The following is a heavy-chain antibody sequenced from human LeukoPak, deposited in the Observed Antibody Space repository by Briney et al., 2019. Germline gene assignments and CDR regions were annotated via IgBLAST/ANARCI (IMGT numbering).Heavy chain of an antibody. V-gene: IGHV3-21*01. J-gene: IGHJ4*02. CDR1: GFTFSNAW. CDR3: ARGRDGSQSPIDD. D-gene: IGHD5-24*01. Sequence: GGSLRLSCAASGFTFSNAWMNWVRQAPGKGLEWVSSISSSSSYIYYADSVRGRFTISRDNAKNSLYLQMNSLRAEDTAVYYCARGRDGSQSPIDDWGQGTLVTVSS. CDR2: ISSSSSYI.